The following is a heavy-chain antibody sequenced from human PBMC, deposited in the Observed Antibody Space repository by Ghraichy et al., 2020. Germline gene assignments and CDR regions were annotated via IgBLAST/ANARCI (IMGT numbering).Heavy chain of an antibody. CDR1: GFIFSNYW. V-gene: IGHV3-74*01. CDR3: ARGRAAGTSHDVFDI. D-gene: IGHD6-13*01. CDR2: INGDGTAT. Sequence: WGSLRLSCAASGFIFSNYWMHWVRQVPGKGLVWVSRINGDGTATTYADSVKGRFTISRDNAKNTLYLQMNSLRAEDTAVYYCARGRAAGTSHDVFDIWGQGTMVTVSS. J-gene: IGHJ3*02.